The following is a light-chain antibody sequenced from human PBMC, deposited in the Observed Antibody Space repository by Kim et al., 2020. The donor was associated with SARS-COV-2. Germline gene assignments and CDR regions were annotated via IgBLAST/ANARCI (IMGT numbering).Light chain of an antibody. Sequence: APGTTVRIPCWGNNLEGKSVHWYQQRPGLAPVLLVYYDYHRPSGIPERFSGSTPGNTATLTISGVEAGDEADYDCQVWDSDSDHQVFGGGTQLTVL. CDR1: NLEGKS. CDR3: QVWDSDSDHQV. J-gene: IGLJ2*01. CDR2: YDY. V-gene: IGLV3-21*03.